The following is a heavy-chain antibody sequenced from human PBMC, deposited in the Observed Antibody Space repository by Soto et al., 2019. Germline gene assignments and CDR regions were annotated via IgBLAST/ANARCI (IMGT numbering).Heavy chain of an antibody. V-gene: IGHV1-69*13. Sequence: AVKVSCKASGGTFSSYAISWVRQAPGQGLEWMGGIIPIFGTANYAQKFQGRVTITADESTSTAYMELSSLRSEDTAVYYCARAAGPGWYYDSSGYYGHRFDYWGQGTLVTSPQ. CDR2: IIPIFGTA. J-gene: IGHJ4*02. D-gene: IGHD3-22*01. CDR1: GGTFSSYA. CDR3: ARAAGPGWYYDSSGYYGHRFDY.